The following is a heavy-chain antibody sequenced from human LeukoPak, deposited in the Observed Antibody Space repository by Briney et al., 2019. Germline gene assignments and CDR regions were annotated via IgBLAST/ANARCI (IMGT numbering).Heavy chain of an antibody. V-gene: IGHV3-53*01. D-gene: IGHD1-26*01. CDR2: IYSGGST. CDR1: GFTVSSNY. J-gene: IGHJ4*02. Sequence: GGSLRLSCAASGFTVSSNYMSWVRQAPGKGLEWVSVIYSGGSTYYADSVKGRFTISRDNSKNTLYLQMNSLRAEDTAVYYCASGLVGATRGFDYWGQGTLVTVSS. CDR3: ASGLVGATRGFDY.